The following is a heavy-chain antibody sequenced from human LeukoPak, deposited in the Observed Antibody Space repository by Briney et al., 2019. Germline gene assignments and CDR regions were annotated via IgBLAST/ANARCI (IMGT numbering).Heavy chain of an antibody. CDR2: IIPIFGTA. CDR3: ARDPTLYCSGGSCYSRNWFDP. Sequence: GASVKVSCKASGGTFSSYAISWVRQAPGQGPEWMGGIIPIFGTANYAQKFQGRVTITADKSTSTAYMELSSLRSEDTAVYYCARDPTLYCSGGSCYSRNWFDPWGQGTLVTVSS. CDR1: GGTFSSYA. J-gene: IGHJ5*02. V-gene: IGHV1-69*06. D-gene: IGHD2-15*01.